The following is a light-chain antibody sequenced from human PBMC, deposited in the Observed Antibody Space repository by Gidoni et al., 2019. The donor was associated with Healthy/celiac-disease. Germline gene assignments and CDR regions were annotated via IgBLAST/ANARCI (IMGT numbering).Light chain of an antibody. CDR3: QQYGSSPMCS. Sequence: EIVLTQSPGTLSLSPGERATLSCRASQSVSSSYLAWYQQTPGQAPRLLIYGASSTATGLPDRFSGSASGTDFTLTISRLEPEDFAVYYCQQYGSSPMCSFGQGTKLEIK. CDR2: GAS. V-gene: IGKV3-20*01. J-gene: IGKJ2*04. CDR1: QSVSSSY.